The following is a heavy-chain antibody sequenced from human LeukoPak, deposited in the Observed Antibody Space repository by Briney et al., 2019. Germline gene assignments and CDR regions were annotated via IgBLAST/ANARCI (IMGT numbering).Heavy chain of an antibody. D-gene: IGHD3-16*01. CDR3: ARDDGFSCYSY. Sequence: GGSLRLSCAASGFTFSSYWMTWVRQAPGKGLEWVANMNLDGSEKYYVDSVKGRFIISRDNAKNSLYLQMNSLTAEDTAIYYCARDDGFSCYSYWGQGTLVTVSS. V-gene: IGHV3-7*01. CDR1: GFTFSSYW. J-gene: IGHJ4*02. CDR2: MNLDGSEK.